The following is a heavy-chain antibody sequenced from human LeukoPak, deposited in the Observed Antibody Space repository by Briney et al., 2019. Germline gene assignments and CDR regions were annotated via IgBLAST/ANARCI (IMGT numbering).Heavy chain of an antibody. D-gene: IGHD3-10*01. CDR1: GFTFSSYG. J-gene: IGHJ4*02. CDR3: ARDVTMVRWEGNGEGYFDY. CDR2: IWYDGSNK. V-gene: IGHV3-33*01. Sequence: GGSLRLSCAASGFTFSSYGMHWVRQAPGKGLEWVAVIWYDGSNKYYADSVKGRFTISRDNSKNTLYLQMNSLRAEDTAVYYCARDVTMVRWEGNGEGYFDYWGQGTLVTVSS.